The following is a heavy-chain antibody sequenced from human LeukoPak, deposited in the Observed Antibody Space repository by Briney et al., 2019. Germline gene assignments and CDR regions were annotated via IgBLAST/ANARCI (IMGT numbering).Heavy chain of an antibody. CDR2: IGAAGAHT. CDR1: GFRFSYHD. D-gene: IGHD1-14*01. CDR3: ARELGGTKTGGFDI. J-gene: IGHJ3*02. V-gene: IGHV3-64*02. Sequence: PGGSLRLSCAASGFRFSYHDMHWVRQAPGKGLEFVSSIGAAGAHTFYADSVKGRFTISTDNFQSTMYLQMDGLRPEDSAVYYCARELGGTKTGGFDIWGQGTVVTVSS.